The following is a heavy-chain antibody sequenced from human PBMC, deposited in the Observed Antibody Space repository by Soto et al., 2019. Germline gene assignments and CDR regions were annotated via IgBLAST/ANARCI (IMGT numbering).Heavy chain of an antibody. D-gene: IGHD3-10*01. J-gene: IGHJ6*02. Sequence: QVPLVQSGAEVKKPGSSVQVSCKAYGGTFSNYPINWVRQAPGQGLEWRGRIIPIFSSTNYAQKFQGRATITADESTTAVYVEISSLGAKYTAVNDCAREKGAFTVRVVSRRDHFPVDVWGQGTAVTVSS. V-gene: IGHV1-69*18. CDR1: GGTFSNYP. CDR3: AREKGAFTVRVVSRRDHFPVDV. CDR2: IIPIFSST.